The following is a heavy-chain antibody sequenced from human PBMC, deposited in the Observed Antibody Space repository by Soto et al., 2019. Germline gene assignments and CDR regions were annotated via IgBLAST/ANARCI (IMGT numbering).Heavy chain of an antibody. V-gene: IGHV1-18*01. CDR3: ARLHWFGELVIFGMDV. CDR2: IGAYNGNT. J-gene: IGHJ6*02. D-gene: IGHD3-10*01. Sequence: QVQLVQSGAEVKKPGASVKVSCKASGYTFTSYGISWVRQAPGQGLEWMGWIGAYNGNTNYAQQLKGRVTMTPDTSTSTAYMELRSLRSDDTAVYYCARLHWFGELVIFGMDVWGQGTTVTVSS. CDR1: GYTFTSYG.